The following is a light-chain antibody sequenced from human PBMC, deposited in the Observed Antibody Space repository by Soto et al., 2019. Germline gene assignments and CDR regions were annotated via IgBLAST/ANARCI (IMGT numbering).Light chain of an antibody. V-gene: IGKV1-5*03. J-gene: IGKJ1*01. CDR1: QSISSW. CDR3: QQYNSYPWT. CDR2: KAS. Sequence: DIQMTQSPSTLSASVGDRVTITCRASQSISSWLAWYQQKPGKAPKLLIYKASNLESGVPSRFSDSGSGTEFTLTISSLQPDDFATYDCQQYNSYPWTFGQGTKVEIE.